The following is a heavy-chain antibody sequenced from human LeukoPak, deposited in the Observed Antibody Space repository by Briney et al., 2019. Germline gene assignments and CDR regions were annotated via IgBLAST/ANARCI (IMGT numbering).Heavy chain of an antibody. CDR3: ARENWDLVAVPMDV. J-gene: IGHJ6*04. Sequence: GGSLRLSCAASGFSFSTSSMNWVRQAPGKGLEWISYISSGSSAIYYGDSVKGRFAISRDNVKNSLYLQMNSLRAEDTAIYYCARENWDLVAVPMDVWGKGTTVIVSS. CDR2: ISSGSSAI. CDR1: GFSFSTSS. D-gene: IGHD1-26*01. V-gene: IGHV3-48*01.